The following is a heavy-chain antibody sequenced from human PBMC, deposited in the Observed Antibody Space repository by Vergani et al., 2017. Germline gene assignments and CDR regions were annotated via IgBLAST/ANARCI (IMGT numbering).Heavy chain of an antibody. D-gene: IGHD6-19*01. Sequence: QVQLVQSGAEVKKPGASVKVSCKASGYTFTSYAMHWVRQAPGQRLEWMGWINAGNGNTKYSQKFQGRVTITRDTSASTAYMELSSLRSEDTAVYSCARDYPRIAVAGMADYWSQGTLVTVSS. CDR3: ARDYPRIAVAGMADY. J-gene: IGHJ4*02. V-gene: IGHV1-3*01. CDR1: GYTFTSYA. CDR2: INAGNGNT.